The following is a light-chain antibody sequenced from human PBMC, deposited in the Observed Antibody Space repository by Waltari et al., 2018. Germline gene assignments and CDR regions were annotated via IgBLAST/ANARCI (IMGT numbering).Light chain of an antibody. CDR3: QTWGTDSRV. V-gene: IGLV4-69*01. Sequence: QLVLTQSPSASASLGASVKLTCTLSGGHSGNAIAWHQQQPEKGPRYLMKLNSDGSHHKGDGIPDLFSGSSSGAARYLSISSVQSEDEADYYVQTWGTDSRVFGGGTKLTVL. CDR1: GGHSGNA. J-gene: IGLJ3*02. CDR2: LNSDGSH.